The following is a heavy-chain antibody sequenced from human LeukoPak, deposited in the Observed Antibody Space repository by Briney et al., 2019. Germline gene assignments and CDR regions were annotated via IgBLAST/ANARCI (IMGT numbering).Heavy chain of an antibody. J-gene: IGHJ5*02. CDR2: IRSKAYGRTT. Sequence: GGSLRLSCTASGFTFGDYAMSWVRQAPGRGLEWVGFIRSKAYGRTTEYAASVKGRFTISRGDSKSIAYLQMNSLKTEDTAVYYCTRDSSSWYSWFDPWGQGTLVTVSS. V-gene: IGHV3-49*04. D-gene: IGHD6-13*01. CDR3: TRDSSSWYSWFDP. CDR1: GFTFGDYA.